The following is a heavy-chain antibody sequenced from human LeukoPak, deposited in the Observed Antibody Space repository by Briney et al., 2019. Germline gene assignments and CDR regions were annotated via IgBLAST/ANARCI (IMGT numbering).Heavy chain of an antibody. V-gene: IGHV3-23*01. Sequence: PGVSLRLSCAASGFTFSSYAMSWVRQAPGKGLEWVSAISGSGGSTYYADSVKGRFTISRDNSKNTLYLQMNSLRAEDTAVYYCAKDEEVEVYYFDYWGQGTLVTLSS. CDR2: ISGSGGST. CDR3: AKDEEVEVYYFDY. D-gene: IGHD6-6*01. J-gene: IGHJ4*02. CDR1: GFTFSSYA.